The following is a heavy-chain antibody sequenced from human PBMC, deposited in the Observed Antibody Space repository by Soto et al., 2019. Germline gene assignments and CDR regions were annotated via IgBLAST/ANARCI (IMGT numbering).Heavy chain of an antibody. CDR1: GYTFTTYS. V-gene: IGHV1-3*03. J-gene: IGHJ4*02. CDR2: LRTSNGDT. D-gene: IGHD3-10*01. CDR3: ARGGVFFFAAPTNPFDY. Sequence: GASVKVSCKASGYTFTTYSIHWVRQAPGQSLEWMGWLRTSNGDTRYSQEFQGRVTLTRDTSTSTAYMELSSLRSEDTAVYYCARGGVFFFAAPTNPFDYWGQGTLVTVSS.